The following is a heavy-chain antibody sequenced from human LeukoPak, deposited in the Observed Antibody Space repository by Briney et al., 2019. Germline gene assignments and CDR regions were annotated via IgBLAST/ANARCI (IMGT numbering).Heavy chain of an antibody. J-gene: IGHJ3*02. Sequence: IPSETLSLTCAVYGGSFSGYYWSWIRQPPGKGLEWIGEINHSGSTNYNPSLKSRVTISVDTSKNQFSLKLSSVTAADTAVYYCARDAPFIDDAFDIWGQGTMVTVSS. CDR3: ARDAPFIDDAFDI. CDR1: GGSFSGYY. CDR2: INHSGST. V-gene: IGHV4-34*01.